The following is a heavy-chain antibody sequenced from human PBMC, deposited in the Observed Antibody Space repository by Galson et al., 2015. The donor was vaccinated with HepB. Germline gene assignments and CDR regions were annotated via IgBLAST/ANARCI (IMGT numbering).Heavy chain of an antibody. CDR3: ARIGNSHSSGWYYDNSPYFDY. D-gene: IGHD6-19*01. J-gene: IGHJ4*02. V-gene: IGHV1-18*04. CDR1: GYTFTSYG. CDR2: ISAYNGNT. Sequence: SVKVSCKASGYTFTSYGISWVRQAPGQGLEWMGWISAYNGNTNYAQKLRGRVTMTTDTSTSTAYMELRSLRSDDTAVYYCARIGNSHSSGWYYDNSPYFDYWGQGTLVTVSS.